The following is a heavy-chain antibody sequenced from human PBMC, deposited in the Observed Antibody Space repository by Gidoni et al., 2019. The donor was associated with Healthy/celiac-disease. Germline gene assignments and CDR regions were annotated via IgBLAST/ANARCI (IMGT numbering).Heavy chain of an antibody. CDR1: GGSISSSSYY. CDR2: IYYSGST. D-gene: IGHD3-16*02. Sequence: QLQLQESGPGLVKPSETLSLTCTVSGGSISSSSYYWGWIRQPPGKGLEWIGSIYYSGSTYYNPSLKSRVTISVDTSKNQFSLKLSSVTAADTAVYYCVLPGLSSRKQYYFDYWGQGTLVTVSS. J-gene: IGHJ4*02. CDR3: VLPGLSSRKQYYFDY. V-gene: IGHV4-39*01.